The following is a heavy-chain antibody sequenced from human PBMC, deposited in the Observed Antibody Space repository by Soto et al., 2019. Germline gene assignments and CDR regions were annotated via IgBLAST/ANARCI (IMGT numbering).Heavy chain of an antibody. CDR2: IRSKAYGGTT. V-gene: IGHV3-49*03. CDR3: TRDLGDYDSSGYLFPTGNAMMLFDI. J-gene: IGHJ3*02. D-gene: IGHD3-22*01. CDR1: GFTFGDYA. Sequence: PGGSLRLSCTASGFTFGDYAMSWFRQAPGKGLEWVGFIRSKAYGGTTEYAASVKGRFTISRDDSKSIAYLQMNSLKTEDTAVYYCTRDLGDYDSSGYLFPTGNAMMLFDIWGQGTMVTVSS.